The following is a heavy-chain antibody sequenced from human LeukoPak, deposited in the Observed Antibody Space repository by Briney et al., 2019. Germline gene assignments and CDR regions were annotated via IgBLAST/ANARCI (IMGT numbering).Heavy chain of an antibody. D-gene: IGHD2-2*01. CDR3: ARGWGGYCSSTSCYGYWFDP. J-gene: IGHJ5*02. CDR2: INHSGST. Sequence: PSETLSLTCAVYDGSFSGYYWSWIRQPPGKGLEWIGEINHSGSTNYNPSLKSRVTISVDTSKNQFSLKLSSVTAADTAVYYCARGWGGYCSSTSCYGYWFDPWGQGTLVTVSS. V-gene: IGHV4-34*01. CDR1: DGSFSGYY.